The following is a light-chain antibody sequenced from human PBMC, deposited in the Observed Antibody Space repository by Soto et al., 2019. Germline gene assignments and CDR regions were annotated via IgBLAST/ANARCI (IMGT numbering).Light chain of an antibody. J-gene: IGLJ1*01. CDR1: SSDVGGYNY. Sequence: LTHPPSASGSPGQSVTISCTGTSSDVGGYNYVSWYQQHPGKAPKLMIYDVSKRPSGVPDRFSGSKSGNTASLTVSGLQAEDEADYYCSSYAGSNTYVFGSGTKVTVL. CDR3: SSYAGSNTYV. V-gene: IGLV2-8*01. CDR2: DVS.